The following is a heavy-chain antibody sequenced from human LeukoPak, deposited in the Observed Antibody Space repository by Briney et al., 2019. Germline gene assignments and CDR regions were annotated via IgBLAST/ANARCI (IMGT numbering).Heavy chain of an antibody. CDR3: ASRDDSSGLYFDY. Sequence: GGSLRLSCAASGFTFTSYSMNWVRQAPGKGLEWVSSISSSSSYIYYADSVKGRFTISRDNAKNSLYLQMNSLRAEDTAVYYCASRDDSSGLYFDYWGQGTLVTVS. CDR2: ISSSSSYI. CDR1: GFTFTSYS. J-gene: IGHJ4*02. V-gene: IGHV3-21*01. D-gene: IGHD3-22*01.